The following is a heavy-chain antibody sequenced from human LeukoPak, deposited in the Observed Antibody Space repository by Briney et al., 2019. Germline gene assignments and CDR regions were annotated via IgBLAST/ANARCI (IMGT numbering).Heavy chain of an antibody. CDR2: INPYSGGT. V-gene: IGHV1-2*02. Sequence: GASVKVSCKASGYTFTSYAMNWVRQAPGQGLEWMGWINPYSGGTNFAQKFRGRVTMTRDTSISTAYMEVLTLRSDDTAVYYCARALRRDSTYYEGYWGQGTLVTVSS. D-gene: IGHD1-26*01. J-gene: IGHJ4*02. CDR3: ARALRRDSTYYEGY. CDR1: GYTFTSYA.